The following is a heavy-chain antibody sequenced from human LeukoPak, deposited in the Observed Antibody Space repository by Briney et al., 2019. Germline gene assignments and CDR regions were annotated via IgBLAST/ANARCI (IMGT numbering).Heavy chain of an antibody. CDR3: PRTAYDILTGYYRFFGFDY. Sequence: GASVKVSCKASGGTFSSYAISWVRQAPGQGLEWMGRIIPILGIANYAQKFQGRVTITVDKSTSTAYMELSSLRSEDTAVYYSPRTAYDILTGYYRFFGFDYWGQGTLVTVSS. CDR2: IIPILGIA. CDR1: GGTFSSYA. D-gene: IGHD3-9*01. J-gene: IGHJ4*02. V-gene: IGHV1-69*04.